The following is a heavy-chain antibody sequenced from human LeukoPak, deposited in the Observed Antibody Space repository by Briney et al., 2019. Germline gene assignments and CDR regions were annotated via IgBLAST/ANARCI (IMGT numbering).Heavy chain of an antibody. CDR1: GFTFSSYW. J-gene: IGHJ3*02. CDR3: ARGPAATDAFDI. CDR2: INSDGSST. Sequence: PGGSLRLSCAASGFTFSSYWMHWVRQAPGKGLVWVSRINSDGSSTSYADSVKGRFTISRDNAKNTLYLQMNSLRAEDTAVYYCARGPAATDAFDIWGQGTMVTVSS. D-gene: IGHD2-2*01. V-gene: IGHV3-74*01.